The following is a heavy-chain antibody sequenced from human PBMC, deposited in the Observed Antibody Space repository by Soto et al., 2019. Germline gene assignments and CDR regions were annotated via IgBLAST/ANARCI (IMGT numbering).Heavy chain of an antibody. V-gene: IGHV1-2*02. Sequence: SVKVSCKASGYTFTALYMNWVRQVPGQGLEWMGWVNPNTGLTELAQKFQGRVTMTRDTSISTAYMELTRLTSDDTAVYYCTTLRLDPWGQGTLVTVSS. CDR2: VNPNTGLT. CDR3: TTLRLDP. D-gene: IGHD2-21*02. CDR1: GYTFTALY. J-gene: IGHJ5*02.